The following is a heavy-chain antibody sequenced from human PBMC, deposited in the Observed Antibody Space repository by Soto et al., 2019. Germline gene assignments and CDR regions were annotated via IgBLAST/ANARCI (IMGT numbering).Heavy chain of an antibody. CDR2: VSASGGGT. V-gene: IGHV3-23*01. CDR1: GFTFSSYA. J-gene: IGHJ6*02. CDR3: AKSSSRAHYYAMDV. Sequence: GGSLRLSCAASGFTFSSYAMNWVRQAPGKGLEWVAGVSASGGGTSYADSVKGRFTISRDNSKDTLYLQMNSLRAEDTAVYYCAKSSSRAHYYAMDVWGQGTTVTVS. D-gene: IGHD2-2*01.